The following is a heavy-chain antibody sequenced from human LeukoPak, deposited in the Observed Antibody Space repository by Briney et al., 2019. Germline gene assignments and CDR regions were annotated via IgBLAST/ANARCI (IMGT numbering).Heavy chain of an antibody. V-gene: IGHV4-34*01. D-gene: IGHD4-23*01. CDR1: GGSFSGYY. CDR3: ARVYYGGRFDY. CDR2: INHSGST. J-gene: IGHJ4*02. Sequence: SETLSLTCAVYGGSFSGYYWSWIRQPPGKGLEWIGEINHSGSTNYNPSLKSRVTISVDTSKNQFSLKLSSVTAADTAVYYCARVYYGGRFDYWGQGTLVTVSS.